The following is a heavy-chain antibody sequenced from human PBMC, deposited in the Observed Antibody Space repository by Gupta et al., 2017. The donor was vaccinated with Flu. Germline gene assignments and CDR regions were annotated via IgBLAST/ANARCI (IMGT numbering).Heavy chain of an antibody. J-gene: IGHJ6*03. CDR2: INHSGST. D-gene: IGHD2-15*01. CDR1: GGSFSGYY. CDR3: ARGRDIVVVVAAGGGDYYYMDV. V-gene: IGHV4-34*01. Sequence: QVQLQQWGAGLLKPSATLSLTCAVYGGSFSGYYWSWIRQPPGKGLEWIGEINHSGSTNYNPSLKSRVTISVDTSKNQFSLKLSSVTAADTAVYYCARGRDIVVVVAAGGGDYYYMDVWGKGTTVTGSS.